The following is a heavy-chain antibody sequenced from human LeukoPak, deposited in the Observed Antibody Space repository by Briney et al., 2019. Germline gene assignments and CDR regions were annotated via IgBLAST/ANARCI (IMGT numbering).Heavy chain of an antibody. Sequence: ASVKVSCKVSGYTLTELSMHWVRQAPGKGLEWMGGFDPENGETIYAQKFQGGVTMTEDTTTDTAYMELSSLRSEDTAVYYCAHSWGSGSYLIGAFDIWGQGTMVTVSS. CDR3: AHSWGSGSYLIGAFDI. CDR1: GYTLTELS. CDR2: FDPENGET. J-gene: IGHJ3*02. D-gene: IGHD1-26*01. V-gene: IGHV1-24*01.